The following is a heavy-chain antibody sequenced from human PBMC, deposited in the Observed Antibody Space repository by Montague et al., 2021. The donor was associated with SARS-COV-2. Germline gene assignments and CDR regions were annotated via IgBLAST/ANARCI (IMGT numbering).Heavy chain of an antibody. CDR2: IYYSGST. V-gene: IGHV4-59*05. D-gene: IGHD3-10*01. CDR1: GGSISSYY. Sequence: SETLSLTCTVSGGSISSYYWSWIRQPPGKGLEWIGSIYYSGSTYYNPSLKSRVTISVDTSKDQFSLKRSSVTAADTAVYYCARHCVVRGVSAGWFDPWGQGTLVTVSS. J-gene: IGHJ5*02. CDR3: ARHCVVRGVSAGWFDP.